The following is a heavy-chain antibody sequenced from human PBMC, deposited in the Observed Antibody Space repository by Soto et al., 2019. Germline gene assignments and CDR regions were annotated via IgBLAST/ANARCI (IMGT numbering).Heavy chain of an antibody. CDR1: GFTFSTHW. CDR3: AKDDR. Sequence: EVQLVDSGGDLVQPGGSLRLSCAASGFTFSTHWMSWVRQAPGKGLEWVANIKEDGSETYYADSVRGRFTISRDNAKNSLDLQMNGLRVEDTALYYCAKDDRWGQGTLVTVSS. CDR2: IKEDGSET. V-gene: IGHV3-7*05. J-gene: IGHJ4*02.